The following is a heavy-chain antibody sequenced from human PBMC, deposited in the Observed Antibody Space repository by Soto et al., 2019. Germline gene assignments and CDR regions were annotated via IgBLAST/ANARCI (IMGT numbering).Heavy chain of an antibody. V-gene: IGHV3-30*04. J-gene: IGHJ4*02. CDR1: GFTFSSYA. CDR3: ARERTPGGTGEGPFDY. CDR2: ISYDGSNK. D-gene: IGHD7-27*01. Sequence: GGSLRLSCAASGFTFSSYAMHWVRQAPGKGLEWVAVISYDGSNKYYADSVKGRFTISRDNSKNTLYLQMNSLRAEDTAVYYCARERTPGGTGEGPFDYLGQGTLVTVSS.